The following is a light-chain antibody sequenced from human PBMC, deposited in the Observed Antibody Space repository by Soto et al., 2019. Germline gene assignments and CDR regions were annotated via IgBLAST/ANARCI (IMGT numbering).Light chain of an antibody. CDR2: TTN. Sequence: QAVLTQPPSASGTPGQRVTISCSGSYSNLGSNSVNWYQLLPGTAPKLLIHTTNQRPSGVPDRFSGSKSGTSASLAISGLQSEDEADYYCAAWDDSLNGYVFGTGTKLTVL. CDR3: AAWDDSLNGYV. CDR1: YSNLGSNS. V-gene: IGLV1-44*01. J-gene: IGLJ1*01.